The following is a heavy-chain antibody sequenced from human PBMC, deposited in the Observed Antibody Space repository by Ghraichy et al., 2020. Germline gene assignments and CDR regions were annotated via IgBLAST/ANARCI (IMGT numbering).Heavy chain of an antibody. Sequence: ASVKVSCKASGYTFTSYDINWVRQATGQGLEWMGWMNPNSGNTGYAQKFQGRVTMTRNTSISTAYMELSSLRSEDTAVYYCAIPRDTNYYDSSGYVFDYWGQGTLVTVSS. J-gene: IGHJ4*02. CDR1: GYTFTSYD. CDR2: MNPNSGNT. CDR3: AIPRDTNYYDSSGYVFDY. D-gene: IGHD3-22*01. V-gene: IGHV1-8*01.